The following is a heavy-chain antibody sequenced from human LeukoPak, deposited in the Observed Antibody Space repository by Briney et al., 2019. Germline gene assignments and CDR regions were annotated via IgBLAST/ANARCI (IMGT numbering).Heavy chain of an antibody. J-gene: IGHJ4*02. D-gene: IGHD6-19*01. V-gene: IGHV3-23*01. CDR3: AKAGIGVVGYFDY. Sequence: PGGSLRLSCAASGFTFSSYAMSWVRQAPGKGLEWVSAIRGSGGGTYHADSMKGRFTISRDNSKNTLYLQMNSLRGEDTALYYCAKAGIGVVGYFDYWGQGTLVTVSS. CDR2: IRGSGGGT. CDR1: GFTFSSYA.